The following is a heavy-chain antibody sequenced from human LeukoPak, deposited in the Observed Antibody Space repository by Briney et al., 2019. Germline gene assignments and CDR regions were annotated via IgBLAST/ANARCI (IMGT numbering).Heavy chain of an antibody. D-gene: IGHD1-26*01. CDR1: GYTFTGYY. J-gene: IGHJ4*02. V-gene: IGHV1-2*02. CDR3: ARVSFGSYPYYFDY. CDR2: INPNSGGT. Sequence: ASVKVSCKASGYTFTGYYMHWVRQAPGQGLEWMGWINPNSGGTNYAQKFQGRVTMTRDTSISTAYMELSRLRSDDTAVYYCARVSFGSYPYYFDYWGQGTLVTVSS.